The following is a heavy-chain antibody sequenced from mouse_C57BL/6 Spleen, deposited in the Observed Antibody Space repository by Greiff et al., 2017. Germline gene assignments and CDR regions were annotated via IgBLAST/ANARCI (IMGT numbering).Heavy chain of an antibody. J-gene: IGHJ3*01. CDR2: IWGVGST. CDR3: ATGPFAY. Sequence: VKLMESGPGLVAPSQSLSITCTVSGFSLTSYGVDWVRQSPGKGLEWLGVIWGVGSTNYNSALKSRLSISKDNSKSQVFLKMNSLQTEDTAMYYCATGPFAYWGQGTLVTVSA. V-gene: IGHV2-6*01. CDR1: GFSLTSYG.